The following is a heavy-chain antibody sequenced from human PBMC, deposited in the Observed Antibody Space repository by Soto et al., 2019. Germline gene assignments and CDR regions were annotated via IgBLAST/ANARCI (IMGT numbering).Heavy chain of an antibody. J-gene: IGHJ6*02. CDR3: ARDGERDTGLNFYYYLHGMDA. CDR2: ISPYNGTT. CDR1: GYTFTTYG. D-gene: IGHD1-1*01. Sequence: ASVKVSCKASGYTFTTYGISWVRQPPGQGLEWMGWISPYNGTTKYAEKFQGEMTMTTDTATSTAYMDLRSLRSDDTAVYYCARDGERDTGLNFYYYLHGMDAWGQGTRVTVSS. V-gene: IGHV1-18*04.